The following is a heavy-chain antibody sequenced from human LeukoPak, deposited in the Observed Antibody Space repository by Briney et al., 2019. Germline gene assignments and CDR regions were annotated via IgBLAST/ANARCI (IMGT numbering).Heavy chain of an antibody. CDR2: VSSSRAYI. CDR1: GFTFSSYS. V-gene: IGHV3-21*01. J-gene: IGHJ4*02. Sequence: GGSLRLSCAASGFTFSSYSMNWVRQAPGKGLEWVSSVSSSRAYIYYADSVKGRFTISRDNAKNSLYLQMNSLRAEDTAVYYCASGSSGWYLPDYWGQGTLVTVSS. D-gene: IGHD6-19*01. CDR3: ASGSSGWYLPDY.